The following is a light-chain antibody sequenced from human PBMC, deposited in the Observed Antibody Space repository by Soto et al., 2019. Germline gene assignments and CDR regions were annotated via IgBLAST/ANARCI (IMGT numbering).Light chain of an antibody. CDR2: HAS. Sequence: EIVMTQSPATLSLSPGEGVTLSCRASQTINRNLAWYQQNPGQAPRLLIHHASTRASGIPARVSGSGYGAAFTLSIGPLQAEDFAVYYCQQYNDGSPYPFCQGTKLEIK. V-gene: IGKV3-15*01. J-gene: IGKJ2*01. CDR1: QTINRN. CDR3: QQYNDGSPYP.